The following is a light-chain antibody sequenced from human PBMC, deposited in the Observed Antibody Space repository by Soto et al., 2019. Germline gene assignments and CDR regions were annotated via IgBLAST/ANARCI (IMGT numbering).Light chain of an antibody. CDR2: DVS. V-gene: IGLV2-14*03. Sequence: QSALTQPASVSGSPGQSITISCTGTSSYVGGYNYVSWYQQHPGKAPKLMVYDVSTRPSGVSNRFSGSKSGNTASLTISGLHAEDEADYYCSSYTSSTTWVFGGGTKLTVL. CDR3: SSYTSSTTWV. J-gene: IGLJ3*02. CDR1: SSYVGGYNY.